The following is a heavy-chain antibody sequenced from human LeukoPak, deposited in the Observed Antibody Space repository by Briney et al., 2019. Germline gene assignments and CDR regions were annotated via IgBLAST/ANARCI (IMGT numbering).Heavy chain of an antibody. CDR2: INPSGGST. J-gene: IGHJ3*02. Sequence: GASVKDSCKASGYTFTTSYMHWVRHAPAREREWMGIINPSGGSTSYAQKCQGRFTMTRDTSTSTVYMELSSLRSEDTAVYYCTGYDSSGYYNLGAFDIWGQGTMVTVSS. D-gene: IGHD3-22*01. CDR3: TGYDSSGYYNLGAFDI. CDR1: GYTFTTSY. V-gene: IGHV1-46*01.